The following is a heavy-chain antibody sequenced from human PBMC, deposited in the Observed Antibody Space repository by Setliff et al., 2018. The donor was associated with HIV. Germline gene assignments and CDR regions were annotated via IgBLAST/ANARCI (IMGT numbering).Heavy chain of an antibody. D-gene: IGHD3-10*01. CDR1: GYSFSSYW. CDR2: IDPSDSYT. V-gene: IGHV5-10-1*01. J-gene: IGHJ4*02. Sequence: GESLKISCKGSGYSFSSYWINWVRQMPGKGLEWMGRIDPSDSYTNYSPSFQGHVSISADRSISTAYLQWSSLKASDTATYYCARGSESLTYFDNLGPGTLVTVSS. CDR3: ARGSESLTYFDN.